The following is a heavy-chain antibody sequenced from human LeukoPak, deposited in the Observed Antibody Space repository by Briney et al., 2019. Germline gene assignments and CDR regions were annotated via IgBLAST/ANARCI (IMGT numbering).Heavy chain of an antibody. D-gene: IGHD3-22*01. Sequence: GGSLRLSCAASGFTFSSYWMSWVRQAPGKGLEWVANIKQDGSEKYYVDSVKGRFTISRDNAKNSLYLQMNSLRAEDTAVYYCASLYYYDSSGYYPEDYWGQGTLVTVSS. V-gene: IGHV3-7*01. CDR2: IKQDGSEK. CDR3: ASLYYYDSSGYYPEDY. CDR1: GFTFSSYW. J-gene: IGHJ4*02.